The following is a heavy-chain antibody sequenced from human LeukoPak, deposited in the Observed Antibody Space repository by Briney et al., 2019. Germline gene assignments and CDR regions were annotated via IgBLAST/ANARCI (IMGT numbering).Heavy chain of an antibody. CDR1: GFSLSDYY. CDR3: ARRTIITPGGFDY. D-gene: IGHD3-10*01. J-gene: IGHJ4*02. CDR2: ITATGSTT. Sequence: GGSLRLSCAVSGFSLSDYYMTWIRQVPGKGLEWISYITATGSTTYYADSLKGRLTISRDTAKSFVHLQMNSLRVDDTAVYYCARRTIITPGGFDYWGQGTLVTVSS. V-gene: IGHV3-11*01.